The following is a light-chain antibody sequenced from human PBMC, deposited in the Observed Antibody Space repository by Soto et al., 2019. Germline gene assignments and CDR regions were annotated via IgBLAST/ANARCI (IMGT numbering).Light chain of an antibody. Sequence: QSVLTQPPSVSAAPGQKVTISCSGSSSNIGKNYVSWYQQLPGTAPKLLIYDNNQRPSGIPDRFSGSKSGTSATLGITGLQTRDEADYYCGTWDTSLSVVFGGGTKVTVL. J-gene: IGLJ2*01. CDR1: SSNIGKNY. CDR3: GTWDTSLSVV. CDR2: DNN. V-gene: IGLV1-51*01.